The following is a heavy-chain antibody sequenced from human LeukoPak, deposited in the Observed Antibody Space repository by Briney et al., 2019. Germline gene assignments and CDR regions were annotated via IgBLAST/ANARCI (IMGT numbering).Heavy chain of an antibody. V-gene: IGHV3-23*01. CDR3: AKAATGRYDSSGYVDY. D-gene: IGHD3-22*01. J-gene: IGHJ4*02. CDR1: GFTFSSYA. CDR2: ISATGGST. Sequence: PGGSLRLSCAASGFTFSSYAMSWVRQAPGKGLEWVSSISATGGSTYYADSVKGRSTISRDNSKTTLYLQMNSLRAEDTAVYYCAKAATGRYDSSGYVDYWGQGTLVTVSS.